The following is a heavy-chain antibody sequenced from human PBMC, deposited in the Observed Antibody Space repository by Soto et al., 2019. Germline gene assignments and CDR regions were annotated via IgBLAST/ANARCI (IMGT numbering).Heavy chain of an antibody. J-gene: IGHJ6*02. D-gene: IGHD3-3*01. V-gene: IGHV3-23*01. CDR1: GFTFSGYA. Sequence: PGGSLRLSCAASGFTFSGYAMSWVRQAPGEGLEWVSAISGSGGSTYYADSVKGRFTISRDNSKNTLYLQMNSLRAEDTAVYYCAKSPYYDFWSGSPWGMDVWGQGTTVTVSS. CDR3: AKSPYYDFWSGSPWGMDV. CDR2: ISGSGGST.